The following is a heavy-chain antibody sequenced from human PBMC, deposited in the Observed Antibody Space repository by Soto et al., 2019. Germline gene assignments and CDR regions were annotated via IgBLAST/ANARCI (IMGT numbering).Heavy chain of an antibody. CDR3: ASQDYDKSVYYFDY. V-gene: IGHV4-31*03. CDR1: GASISSGVYY. D-gene: IGHD3-22*01. Sequence: PSETLSLTCTVSGASISSGVYYWTWIRQHPGKGLEWIGYIESSGSTFFNPSLKSRVAISVDPSKNQFSLTLSSVTAADTAIYYCASQDYDKSVYYFDYWGRGTLVTVSS. CDR2: IESSGST. J-gene: IGHJ4*02.